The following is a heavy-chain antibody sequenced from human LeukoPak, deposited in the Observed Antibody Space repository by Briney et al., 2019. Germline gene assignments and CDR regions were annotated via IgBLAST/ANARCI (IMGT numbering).Heavy chain of an antibody. J-gene: IGHJ4*02. CDR3: ARDPSNTSGWYIYFDY. Sequence: GASVVVSCKASGYIFKNYAISCVRQAPGQGLEWMGRISTYNGDTNYAQKFQGRVTITKDTSASTAYMELRSLRSDDTAVYYCARDPSNTSGWYIYFDYWGQGALVTVSS. CDR1: GYIFKNYA. CDR2: ISTYNGDT. D-gene: IGHD6-19*01. V-gene: IGHV1-18*01.